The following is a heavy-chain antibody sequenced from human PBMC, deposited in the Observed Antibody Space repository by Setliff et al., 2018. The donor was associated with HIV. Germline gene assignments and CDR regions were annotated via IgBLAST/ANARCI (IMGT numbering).Heavy chain of an antibody. CDR3: ARSLGDPPYYYGSGSYDNSGY. CDR1: GYTFNSYA. V-gene: IGHV1-3*04. D-gene: IGHD3-10*01. J-gene: IGHJ4*02. CDR2: INTGNGNT. Sequence: ASVKVSCKASGYTFNSYAMHWVRQAPGQRPEWMGWINTGNGNTRHSQKFHGRVTITRDTPVSTAYMELSSLRSEDTAVYYCARSLGDPPYYYGSGSYDNSGYWGQGTPVTVSS.